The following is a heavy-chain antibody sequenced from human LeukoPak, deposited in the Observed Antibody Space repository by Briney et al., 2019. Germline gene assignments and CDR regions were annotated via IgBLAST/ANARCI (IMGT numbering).Heavy chain of an antibody. CDR2: IDSDGGDT. J-gene: IGHJ4*02. V-gene: IGHV3-74*01. CDR1: GFTFTDYW. CDR3: AVHIAAAFDY. Sequence: GGTLRLSCAASGFTFTDYWMHWVRQAPGKGLVWVSRIDSDGGDTIYADSVKGRFTIFRDNSKNTLYLQMNSLRAEDTAVYYCAVHIAAAFDYWGQGTLVTVSS. D-gene: IGHD6-13*01.